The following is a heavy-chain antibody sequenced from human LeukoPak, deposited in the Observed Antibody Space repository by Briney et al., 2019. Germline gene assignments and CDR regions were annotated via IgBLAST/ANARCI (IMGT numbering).Heavy chain of an antibody. CDR1: GGTFSSYT. CDR3: ASSRDGYNYGGPFPFDY. Sequence: SSVKVSCKASGGTFSSYTISWVRQAPGQGLEWMGRITPILGIANYAQKFQGRVTITADKSTSTAYMELSSLRSEDTAVYYCASSRDGYNYGGPFPFDYWGQGTLVTVSS. J-gene: IGHJ4*02. CDR2: ITPILGIA. D-gene: IGHD5-24*01. V-gene: IGHV1-69*02.